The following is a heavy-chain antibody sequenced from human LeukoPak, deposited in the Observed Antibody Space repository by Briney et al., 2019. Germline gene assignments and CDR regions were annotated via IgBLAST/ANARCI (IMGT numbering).Heavy chain of an antibody. J-gene: IGHJ4*02. D-gene: IGHD1-26*01. CDR3: ATYSGASSVDY. V-gene: IGHV3-33*01. CDR1: GFTFSNYG. Sequence: GGSLRLSCAASGFTFSNYGMHRVRQAPGKGLEWVAVIWHDGSNKYYADSVKGRFTISRDNSKNTLYLQMNSLRAEDTAVYYCATYSGASSVDYWGQGTLVTVSS. CDR2: IWHDGSNK.